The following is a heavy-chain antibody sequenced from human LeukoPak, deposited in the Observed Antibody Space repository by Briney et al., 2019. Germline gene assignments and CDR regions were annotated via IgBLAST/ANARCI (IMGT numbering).Heavy chain of an antibody. Sequence: GGSLRLSCAASGFTFSDYYMSWIRQAPGKGLEWVSYISSSGSTIYYADSVKGRFTISRDNAKNSLYLQMNSLRAEDTAVYYCAGEFIPVSIAARGDIWGQGTMVTVSS. CDR1: GFTFSDYY. CDR3: AGEFIPVSIAARGDI. CDR2: ISSSGSTI. J-gene: IGHJ3*02. V-gene: IGHV3-11*04. D-gene: IGHD6-6*01.